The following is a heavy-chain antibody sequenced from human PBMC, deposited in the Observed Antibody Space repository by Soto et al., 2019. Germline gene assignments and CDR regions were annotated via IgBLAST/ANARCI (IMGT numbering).Heavy chain of an antibody. Sequence: GGSLRLSCAASGFTFSSYAMSWVRQAPGKGLEWVSTISGSGGSTYYADSVKGRFTISRDNSKNTLYLQMNSLRAEDTAVYYCAKDRVGYDRSSDYWGQGTQVTVSS. CDR1: GFTFSSYA. V-gene: IGHV3-23*01. J-gene: IGHJ4*02. CDR3: AKDRVGYDRSSDY. CDR2: ISGSGGST. D-gene: IGHD5-18*01.